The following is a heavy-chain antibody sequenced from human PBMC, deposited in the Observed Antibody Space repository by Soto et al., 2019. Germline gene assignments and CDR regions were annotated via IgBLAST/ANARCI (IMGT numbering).Heavy chain of an antibody. J-gene: IGHJ6*02. V-gene: IGHV3-33*01. Sequence: PGGSLRLSCAASGFTFSSYGMHWVRQAPGKGLAWVAVIWYDGSNKYYADPVKGRFTISRDNSKNTLYLQMNSLRAEGTAVYYCARDSGAVAGTRYYYYGMDVWGQGTTVTVPS. CDR3: ARDSGAVAGTRYYYYGMDV. CDR2: IWYDGSNK. D-gene: IGHD6-19*01. CDR1: GFTFSSYG.